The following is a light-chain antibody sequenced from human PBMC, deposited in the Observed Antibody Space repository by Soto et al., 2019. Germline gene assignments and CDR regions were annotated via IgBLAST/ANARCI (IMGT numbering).Light chain of an antibody. CDR2: DAS. J-gene: IGKJ2*01. CDR3: QQYGSSPYT. V-gene: IGKV3D-20*01. Sequence: EIVLTQSPATLSLSPGERAPLPCGASQGVSSSYLAWYQQKPGLAPRPLIYDASIRAAGIPDRFSGSGAGTDFTLTIGRLEPEDFAVYSCQQYGSSPYTFGQGTKLEIK. CDR1: QGVSSSY.